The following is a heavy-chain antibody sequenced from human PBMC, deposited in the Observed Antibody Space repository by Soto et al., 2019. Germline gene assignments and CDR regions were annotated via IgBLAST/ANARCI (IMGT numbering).Heavy chain of an antibody. J-gene: IGHJ5*01. D-gene: IGHD1-7*01. CDR2: ITESGATK. V-gene: IGHV3-23*01. CDR1: GFYFASYV. Sequence: EVQLLESGGNLVQPGGSLRLSCAASGFYFASYVMSWVRQAPGKGLEFVSSITESGATKYYADSVKGRFTISRDNSKSILYLQMNSLGAEDTAIYYCAPLLRDWDYEVSWAQGVQVTVSS. CDR3: APLLRDWDYEVS.